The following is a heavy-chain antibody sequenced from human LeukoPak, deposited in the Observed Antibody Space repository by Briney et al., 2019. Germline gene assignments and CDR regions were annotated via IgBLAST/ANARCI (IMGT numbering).Heavy chain of an antibody. J-gene: IGHJ3*01. CDR3: VKDTPVSN. V-gene: IGHV3-30*02. CDR1: GFTFSSYG. Sequence: GGSLRLSCAASGFTFSSYGMHWVRQAPGKGLEWVAFIPYDGSKKYYSDSVRGRFTISKDNSEATLYLQINSLRDEDTAVYYCVKDTPVSNWGQGTVVTVSS. CDR2: IPYDGSKK.